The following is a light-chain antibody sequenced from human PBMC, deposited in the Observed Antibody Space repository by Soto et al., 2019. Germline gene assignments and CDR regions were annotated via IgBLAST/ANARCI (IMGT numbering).Light chain of an antibody. V-gene: IGKV3-15*01. CDR3: QQYNNWPRT. CDR2: GAS. J-gene: IGKJ1*01. CDR1: QSVSSN. Sequence: EILMTQSTATLSVSPGERATLSCRASQSVSSNLAWYQQKPGQAPRLLIFGASTRATGIPARFSGSGSGTEFTLTISSLQSEDFAVYYCQQYNNWPRTFVQGTKVEIK.